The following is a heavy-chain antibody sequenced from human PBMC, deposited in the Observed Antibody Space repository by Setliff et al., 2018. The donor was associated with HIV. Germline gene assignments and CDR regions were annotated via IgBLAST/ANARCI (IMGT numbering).Heavy chain of an antibody. V-gene: IGHV3-30-3*01. Sequence: GGSLRLSCAASGFSFSSLAMHWVRQAPGKGLEWVAAISDDGTIKNYADSVKGRFTISRDSSTDTVYVQMNSLRVEDTAVYYCARAPNWGQGTMVTVSS. CDR1: GFSFSSLA. CDR2: ISDDGTIK. J-gene: IGHJ3*01. CDR3: ARAPN.